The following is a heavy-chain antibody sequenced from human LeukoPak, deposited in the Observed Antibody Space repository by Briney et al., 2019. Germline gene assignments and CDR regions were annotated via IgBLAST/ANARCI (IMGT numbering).Heavy chain of an antibody. CDR2: INHSGST. CDR1: GGSFSGYY. CDR3: ARGPGADWFDP. V-gene: IGHV4-34*01. J-gene: IGHJ5*02. D-gene: IGHD1-26*01. Sequence: SETLSLTCAVYGGSFSGYYWSWIRQPPGKGLEWIGEINHSGSTNYNPSLKSRVTISVDTSKNQFSLKLSSVTAADTAVYYCARGPGADWFDPWGQGTLVTVSS.